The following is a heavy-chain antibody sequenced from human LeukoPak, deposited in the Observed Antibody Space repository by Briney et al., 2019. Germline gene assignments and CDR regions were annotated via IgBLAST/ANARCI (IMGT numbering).Heavy chain of an antibody. J-gene: IGHJ5*02. D-gene: IGHD1-14*01. CDR2: VHPNSGNT. Sequence: ASVKVSCKTSGYPFTTYVINWVRQAAGQGLEWMGWVHPNSGNTAYAQKFQGRVTMTRDASISTAYMELSGLRSDDTAVYFCARGPRNDPWGQGTLVTVSS. CDR3: ARGPRNDP. CDR1: GYPFTTYV. V-gene: IGHV1-8*01.